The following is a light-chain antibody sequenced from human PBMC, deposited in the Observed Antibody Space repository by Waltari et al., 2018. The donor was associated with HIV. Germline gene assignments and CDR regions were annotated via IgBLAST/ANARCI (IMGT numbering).Light chain of an antibody. CDR1: SWHIGAFNY. V-gene: IGLV2-14*03. J-gene: IGLJ3*02. CDR2: DVN. CDR3: RSYSRTSTWV. Sequence: QSALTQPASVSGSPGPPITISCTGPSWHIGAFNYVSWYQQHPGKAPKLILFDVNDRPSGISDRFSGSKSANMASLTISGLQPADEADYYCRSYSRTSTWVFGGGTRLTVL.